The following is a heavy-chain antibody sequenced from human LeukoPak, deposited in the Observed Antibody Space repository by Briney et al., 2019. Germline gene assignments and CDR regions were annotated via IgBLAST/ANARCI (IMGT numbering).Heavy chain of an antibody. CDR2: ISSSGSTI. J-gene: IGHJ5*02. Sequence: GGSLRLSCAASGFTFSDYYMSWIRQAPGKGLEWVSYISSSGSTIYYADSVKGRFTISRDNAKNSLYLQMNSLRAEDTAVYYCARDGNYVWGTLRWFDPWGQGTLVTVSS. D-gene: IGHD3-16*01. V-gene: IGHV3-11*01. CDR1: GFTFSDYY. CDR3: ARDGNYVWGTLRWFDP.